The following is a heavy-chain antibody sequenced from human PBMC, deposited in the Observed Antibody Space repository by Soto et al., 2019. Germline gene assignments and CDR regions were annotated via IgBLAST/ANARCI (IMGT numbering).Heavy chain of an antibody. CDR3: ARDKAGYNSGWYFYGMDV. D-gene: IGHD6-19*01. J-gene: IGHJ6*02. CDR1: GFTFSSYG. CDR2: IWYDGSNN. Sequence: QVQLVGSGGGVVQPGRSLRLSCAASGFTFSSYGMHWVRKAPGKGLEWVAIIWYDGSNNYYAESVKGRFTISRDNSKNTLYLQMNSLRAEDTAVYYCARDKAGYNSGWYFYGMDVWGQGTTVTVSS. V-gene: IGHV3-33*01.